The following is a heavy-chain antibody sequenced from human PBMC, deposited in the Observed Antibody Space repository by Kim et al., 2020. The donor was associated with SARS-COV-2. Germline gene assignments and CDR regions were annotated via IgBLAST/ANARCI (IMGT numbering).Heavy chain of an antibody. Sequence: ASVKVSCKVSGYTLTELSMHWVRQAPGKGLEWMGGFDPEDGETIYAQKFQGRVTMTEDTSTDTAYMELSSLRSEDTAVYYCATGIVVVPAAPQNYYGMDVWGQGTTVTVSS. J-gene: IGHJ6*02. CDR3: ATGIVVVPAAPQNYYGMDV. D-gene: IGHD2-2*01. CDR2: FDPEDGET. CDR1: GYTLTELS. V-gene: IGHV1-24*01.